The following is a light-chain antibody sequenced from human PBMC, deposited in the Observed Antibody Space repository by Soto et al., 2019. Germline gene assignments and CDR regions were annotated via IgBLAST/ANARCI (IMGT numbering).Light chain of an antibody. J-gene: IGKJ2*01. CDR1: RSLSNY. CDR3: QQRSNWPPVYS. Sequence: ETVLTQSPATLSLSPGDRATLSCRASRSLSNYLAWYQQKPGQAPRLLIYDASNRATGIPARFSCSGSGTDFTLTISSLEPEDFAVYYCQQRSNWPPVYSFGQGTKLEI. V-gene: IGKV3-11*01. CDR2: DAS.